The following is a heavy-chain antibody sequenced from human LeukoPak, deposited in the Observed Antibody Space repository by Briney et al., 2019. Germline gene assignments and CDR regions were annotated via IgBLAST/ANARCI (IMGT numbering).Heavy chain of an antibody. CDR2: IYSGGST. CDR3: ARDSYSSGWGYYYYYMDV. D-gene: IGHD6-19*01. V-gene: IGHV3-53*01. CDR1: GFTVSSNY. Sequence: GGSLRLSCAASGFTVSSNYMSWVRQAPGKGLEWVSVIYSGGSTYYADSVKGRFTISRDNSKNTLYLQMNSLRAEDTAVYYCARDSYSSGWGYYYYYMDVWGKGTTVTVSS. J-gene: IGHJ6*03.